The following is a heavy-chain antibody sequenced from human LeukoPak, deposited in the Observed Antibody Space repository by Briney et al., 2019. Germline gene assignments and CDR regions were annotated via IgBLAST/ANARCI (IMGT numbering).Heavy chain of an antibody. CDR2: ISYDGSNK. CDR1: GFTFSSYA. CDR3: AKYCSSTSCSSDY. D-gene: IGHD2-2*01. Sequence: SGGSLRLSCAASGFTFSSYAMHWVRQAPGKGLEWVAVISYDGSNKYYADSVKGRFTISRDNSKNTLYLQMNSLRAEDTAVYYCAKYCSSTSCSSDYWGQGTLVTVSS. V-gene: IGHV3-30-3*02. J-gene: IGHJ4*02.